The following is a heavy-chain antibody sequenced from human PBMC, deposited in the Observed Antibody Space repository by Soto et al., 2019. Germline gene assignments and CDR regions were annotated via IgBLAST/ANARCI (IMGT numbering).Heavy chain of an antibody. V-gene: IGHV1-58*01. CDR2: IVVGSGNT. CDR3: AADPGYSYGYSGRDY. J-gene: IGHJ4*02. D-gene: IGHD5-18*01. CDR1: GFTFTSSA. Sequence: SVKVSCKASGFTFTSSAVQWVRQARGQRLEWIGWIVVGSGNTNYAQKFQERGTITRDMSTSTAYMELSSLRSEDTAVYYCAADPGYSYGYSGRDYWRQGTLVTVSS.